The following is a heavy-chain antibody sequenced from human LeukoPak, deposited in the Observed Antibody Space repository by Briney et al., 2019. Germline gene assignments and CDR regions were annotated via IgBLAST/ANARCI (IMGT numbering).Heavy chain of an antibody. J-gene: IGHJ4*02. V-gene: IGHV1-2*02. CDR3: ARGGWGRGVITRNGLDY. Sequence: ASVKVSCKASRYTFIDYYIHWVRQAPGQGLEWMGWINPNSGGTSYAQKFQGRVTMTRDTSISTAYMDLSSLRSDDTAVYYCARGGWGRGVITRNGLDYWGQGTLVTVSS. CDR2: INPNSGGT. CDR1: RYTFIDYY. D-gene: IGHD3-10*01.